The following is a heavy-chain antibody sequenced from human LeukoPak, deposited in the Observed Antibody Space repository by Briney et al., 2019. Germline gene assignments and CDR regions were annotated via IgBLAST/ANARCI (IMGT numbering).Heavy chain of an antibody. CDR3: ARVEIVVVPAAAGPNYYYYYGMDV. Sequence: GASVNASCKASGYTFTGYYMHWVRQAPGQGLEWMGWINPNSCGTNYAQKFQGRVTMTRDTSISTAYMELSRLRSDDTAVYYCARVEIVVVPAAAGPNYYYYYGMDVWGQGTTVTVSS. J-gene: IGHJ6*02. CDR1: GYTFTGYY. CDR2: INPNSCGT. D-gene: IGHD2-2*01. V-gene: IGHV1-2*02.